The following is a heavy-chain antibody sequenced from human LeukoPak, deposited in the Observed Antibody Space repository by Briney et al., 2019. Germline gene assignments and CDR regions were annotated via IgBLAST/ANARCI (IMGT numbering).Heavy chain of an antibody. V-gene: IGHV3-23*01. Sequence: GGCLRLSCAASGSTFSSYDMNWVRQAPGKGLEWVSTIHGIGGSTYYADSVKARFTISRDNSKNPLYLQMNSLSAEDTAVYYCAKYTAATDPWAYWGHGTPVTVSS. CDR1: GSTFSSYD. CDR2: IHGIGGST. J-gene: IGHJ4*01. CDR3: AKYTAATDPWAY. D-gene: IGHD1-26*01.